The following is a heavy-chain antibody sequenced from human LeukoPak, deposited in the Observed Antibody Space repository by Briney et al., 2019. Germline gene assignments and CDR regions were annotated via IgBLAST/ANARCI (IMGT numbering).Heavy chain of an antibody. Sequence: ASVKVSCTASGYTFTSYDINWVRQATGGGLEWMGWMNPNSGNTGYAQKFQGRVTMTRNTSISTAYMELSSLRSEDTAVYYCARGGYYYGSGSPIYYYYYMDVWGKGTTVTVSS. CDR3: ARGGYYYGSGSPIYYYYYMDV. CDR1: GYTFTSYD. D-gene: IGHD3-10*01. V-gene: IGHV1-8*01. J-gene: IGHJ6*03. CDR2: MNPNSGNT.